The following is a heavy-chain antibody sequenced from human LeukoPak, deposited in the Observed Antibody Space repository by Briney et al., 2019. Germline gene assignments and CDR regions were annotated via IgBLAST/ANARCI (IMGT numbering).Heavy chain of an antibody. CDR2: INPSSGGT. CDR1: GYTFTGYY. Sequence: ASVKVSCKASGYTFTGYYMHWVRQAPGQGPEWMGWINPSSGGTNYAQKFQGRVTMTRDTSISTAYMELSRLRSDDTAVYYCARDYGDFTFDYWGQGTLVTVSS. J-gene: IGHJ4*02. CDR3: ARDYGDFTFDY. V-gene: IGHV1-2*02. D-gene: IGHD4-17*01.